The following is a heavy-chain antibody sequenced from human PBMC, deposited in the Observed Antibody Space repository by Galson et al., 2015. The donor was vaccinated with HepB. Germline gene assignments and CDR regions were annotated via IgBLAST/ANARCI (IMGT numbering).Heavy chain of an antibody. J-gene: IGHJ5*02. D-gene: IGHD2-2*01. CDR3: TTDVYFSSYWSWIDP. CDR2: IKSKTDGGTT. Sequence: SLRLSCAATGFSFNNVWMNWVRQAPGKGLEWVGRIKSKTDGGTTEYAAPVKGRFTISREDSKNTLYLQMNSLKTDDTAVYYCTTDVYFSSYWSWIDPWGQGTLVTGSS. CDR1: GFSFNNVW. V-gene: IGHV3-15*01.